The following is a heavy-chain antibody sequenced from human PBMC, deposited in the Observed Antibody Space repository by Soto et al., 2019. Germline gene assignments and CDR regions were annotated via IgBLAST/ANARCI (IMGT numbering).Heavy chain of an antibody. CDR1: GGSISSYY. CDR2: IYYSGST. V-gene: IGHV4-59*01. D-gene: IGHD1-1*01. CDR3: ARVWKFHWDFDL. Sequence: QVQLQESGPGLVKPSETLSLTCTVSGGSISSYYWSWIRQPPGKGLEWIGYIYYSGSTNPSLKSRVTISVDTSKNQFSLKLSSVTAADTAVYYCARVWKFHWDFDLWGRGTLVTVSS. J-gene: IGHJ2*01.